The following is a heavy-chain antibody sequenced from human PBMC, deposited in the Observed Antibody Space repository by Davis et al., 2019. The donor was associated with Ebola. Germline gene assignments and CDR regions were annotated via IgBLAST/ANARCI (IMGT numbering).Heavy chain of an antibody. CDR1: GFTFSSSA. V-gene: IGHV1-58*02. D-gene: IGHD1-14*01. Sequence: SVKVSCKTSGFTFSSSAMQWVRQARGQRLEWIGWIVVGSGDTNSAPKFQGRVTITSDMSTSTSYLDLSNLRSEDTAVYYCAASAGTVGKFDYWGQGTLVTVSS. J-gene: IGHJ4*01. CDR2: IVVGSGDT. CDR3: AASAGTVGKFDY.